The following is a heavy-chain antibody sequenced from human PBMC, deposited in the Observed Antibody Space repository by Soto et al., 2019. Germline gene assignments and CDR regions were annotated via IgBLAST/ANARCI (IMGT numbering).Heavy chain of an antibody. D-gene: IGHD3-22*01. CDR2: IRYDGSNK. V-gene: IGHV3-33*01. Sequence: QVQLVESGGGVVQPGRSLRLSCAASGFRFSSYGMNWVRQSPGKGLEWVAVIRYDGSNKFYGNSVKGRFTISRDNSMNTLYLQMNSLRDEETAVYYCATEGKDDSAKGGFDNWGQGTLVTVSS. J-gene: IGHJ4*02. CDR3: ATEGKDDSAKGGFDN. CDR1: GFRFSSYG.